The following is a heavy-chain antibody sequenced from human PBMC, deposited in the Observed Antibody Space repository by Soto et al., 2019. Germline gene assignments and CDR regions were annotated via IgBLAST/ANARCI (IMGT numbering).Heavy chain of an antibody. CDR1: GYSFIAYS. Sequence: QAQLVQSGSEVKKPGASVKVSCKASGYSFIAYSLQWVRQAPGQGLEWIGCISPNSCGTNSSQKFQGSVTMTMYTSSKTGYLELTGLRSDDTAVYYCARDLSSRLLETSHSAGRGVWGQGTKDTVSS. D-gene: IGHD3-3*01. CDR2: ISPNSCGT. V-gene: IGHV1-2*02. CDR3: ARDLSSRLLETSHSAGRGV. J-gene: IGHJ6*02.